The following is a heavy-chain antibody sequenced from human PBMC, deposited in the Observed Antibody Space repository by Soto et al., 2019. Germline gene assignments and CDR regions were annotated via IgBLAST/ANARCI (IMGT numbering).Heavy chain of an antibody. V-gene: IGHV4-59*08. Sequence: QVQLQESGPGLVKPSETLSLNYTVSGGSITNYYCSWFRQPPGKGLEWIGYINYDGYSAYNLSLKRRVTLSTDASKTQSSLMLEPVTATDTAVYYCARHGFGPLHGLVDVWGPGTTVIVS. CDR1: GGSITNYY. CDR2: INYDGYS. CDR3: ARHGFGPLHGLVDV. D-gene: IGHD3-10*01. J-gene: IGHJ6*02.